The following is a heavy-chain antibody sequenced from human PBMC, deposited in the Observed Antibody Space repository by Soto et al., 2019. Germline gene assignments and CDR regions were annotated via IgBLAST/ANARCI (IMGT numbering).Heavy chain of an antibody. CDR1: GGSISSGGYS. Sequence: SETLSLTCAVSGGSISSGGYSFSCIRQPPGKGLEWIGYIYHSGSTYYNPSLKSRVTISVDRSKNQFSLKLSSVTAADTAVYYCARGVVQVYGMDVWGQGTTVTVSS. V-gene: IGHV4-30-2*01. J-gene: IGHJ6*02. CDR3: ARGVVQVYGMDV. CDR2: IYHSGST. D-gene: IGHD2-15*01.